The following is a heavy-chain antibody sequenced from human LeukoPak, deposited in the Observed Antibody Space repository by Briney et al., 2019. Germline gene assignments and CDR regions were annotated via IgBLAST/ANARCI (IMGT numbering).Heavy chain of an antibody. CDR2: IASGFQT. Sequence: GGSLRLSCTGSGFTLGSHDMHWVRQTTGDGLEWVAAIASGFQTFYAGSVKGRFTVSREDAKNSLYLQMNSLRAEDTAVYNCVREARVHHYTYFDYWGQGTLVTVSS. CDR3: VREARVHHYTYFDY. J-gene: IGHJ4*02. V-gene: IGHV3-13*01. D-gene: IGHD4-11*01. CDR1: GFTLGSHD.